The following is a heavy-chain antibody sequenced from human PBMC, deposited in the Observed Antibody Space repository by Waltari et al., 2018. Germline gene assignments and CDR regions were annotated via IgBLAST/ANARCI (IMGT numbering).Heavy chain of an antibody. J-gene: IGHJ4*02. CDR3: ARGGYCDSSCYYLFDY. D-gene: IGHD3-22*01. CDR1: GFSSSSYA. Sequence: QVQLVEPGGGVVQPRRSLRASCAASGFSSSSYATHWVRPAPGKGRGWVAFISDYGIDINYGDSGKGRVTISIGSATNTLYLQVSSRRAEDTSVYDEARGGYCDSSCYYLFDYWGQGALVTVSS. V-gene: IGHV3-30*15. CDR2: ISDYGIDI.